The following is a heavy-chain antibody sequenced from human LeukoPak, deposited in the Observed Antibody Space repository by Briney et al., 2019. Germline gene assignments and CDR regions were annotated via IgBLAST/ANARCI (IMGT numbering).Heavy chain of an antibody. V-gene: IGHV3-30-3*01. J-gene: IGHJ4*02. Sequence: GRSLRLSCAASGFTFSSYAMHWVRQAPGKGLEWVAVISYDGNNKYYADSVKGRSTISRDKSENTLYLQLNSLRPEDTAVYYCVRETRFYDSSGYYPDYWGQGTLVTVSS. CDR1: GFTFSSYA. D-gene: IGHD3-22*01. CDR2: ISYDGNNK. CDR3: VRETRFYDSSGYYPDY.